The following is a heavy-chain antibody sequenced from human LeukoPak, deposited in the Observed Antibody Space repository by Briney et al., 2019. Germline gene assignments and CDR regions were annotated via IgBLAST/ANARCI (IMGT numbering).Heavy chain of an antibody. Sequence: ASVKVSCKASGYTFTGYYMLWVRQAPGQGLEWMGRINPNNGATNYAQKLQGRVTITGDTSISTAYMELSSLRSDDTAVYYCTRESGSYHGNDYWGQGTLVTVSS. CDR1: GYTFTGYY. CDR3: TRESGSYHGNDY. J-gene: IGHJ4*02. V-gene: IGHV1-2*06. CDR2: INPNNGAT. D-gene: IGHD1-26*01.